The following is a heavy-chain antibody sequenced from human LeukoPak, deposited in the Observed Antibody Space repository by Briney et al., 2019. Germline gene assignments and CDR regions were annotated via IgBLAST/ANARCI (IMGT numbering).Heavy chain of an antibody. V-gene: IGHV1-46*01. CDR2: INCGDGYT. CDR1: GYTFTSYH. Sequence: GASVKVSCKTSGYTFTSYHAHWVRQAPGQGLEWMGIINCGDGYTNYAQKFQGRVSVTADTSTSTLYMELSSLRSEDTAVYYCARGSGIAVAGYYYYGMDVWGQGTTVTVSS. D-gene: IGHD6-19*01. CDR3: ARGSGIAVAGYYYYGMDV. J-gene: IGHJ6*02.